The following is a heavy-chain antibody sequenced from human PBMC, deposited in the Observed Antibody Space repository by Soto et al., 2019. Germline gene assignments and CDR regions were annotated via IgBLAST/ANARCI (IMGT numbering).Heavy chain of an antibody. D-gene: IGHD6-13*01. CDR2: ISGSGSTI. CDR3: ARLGSIAAAGTPDY. V-gene: IGHV3-11*01. Sequence: GGSLRLSCAASGFTFSDYYMSWFRQAPGKGLEWVSYISGSGSTIHDADSVKGRFTISRDNAKNSLYLQMNSLRAEDTALYYCARLGSIAAAGTPDYWGQGTLVPVSS. CDR1: GFTFSDYY. J-gene: IGHJ4*02.